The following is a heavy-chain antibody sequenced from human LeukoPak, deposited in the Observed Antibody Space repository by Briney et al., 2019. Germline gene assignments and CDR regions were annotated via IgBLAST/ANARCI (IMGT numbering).Heavy chain of an antibody. CDR2: INSDGSST. J-gene: IGHJ6*02. D-gene: IGHD3-9*01. CDR3: AREGYYDILTGYGMDV. V-gene: IGHV3-74*01. Sequence: GGSLRLSCAASGXTFSSYWMHWVRQAPGKGLVWVSRINSDGSSTSYADSVKGRFTISRDNAKNTLYLQMNSLRAEDTAVYYCAREGYYDILTGYGMDVWGQGTTVTVSS. CDR1: GXTFSSYW.